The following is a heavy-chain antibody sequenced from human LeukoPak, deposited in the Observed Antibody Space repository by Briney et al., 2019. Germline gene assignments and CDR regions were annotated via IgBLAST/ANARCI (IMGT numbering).Heavy chain of an antibody. CDR1: GFTFSDYY. V-gene: IGHV3-11*01. Sequence: KSGGSLRLSCAASGFTFSDYYMSWIRQAPGKGLEWVSYISNSGSTIYYPDSVKGRFTISRDNARNSLYLQMNSLRADDTAVYYCARDPQQVNHYYYGMDVWGQGTTVIVSS. D-gene: IGHD6-13*01. J-gene: IGHJ6*02. CDR3: ARDPQQVNHYYYGMDV. CDR2: ISNSGSTI.